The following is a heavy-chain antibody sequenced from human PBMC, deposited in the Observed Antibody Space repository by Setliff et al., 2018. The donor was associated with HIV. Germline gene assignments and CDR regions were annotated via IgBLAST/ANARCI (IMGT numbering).Heavy chain of an antibody. CDR3: ARELYGGNSRPFDY. Sequence: SETLSLTCTVSGGSISSDYWSWIRQPPGKGLEWIGYIYYTGITDNNPSLEGRVTISVDTSKNQVSLRSKSVTTADTAVYYCARELYGGNSRPFDYWGQGALVTVSS. V-gene: IGHV4-59*01. J-gene: IGHJ4*02. D-gene: IGHD2-21*02. CDR2: IYYTGIT. CDR1: GGSISSDY.